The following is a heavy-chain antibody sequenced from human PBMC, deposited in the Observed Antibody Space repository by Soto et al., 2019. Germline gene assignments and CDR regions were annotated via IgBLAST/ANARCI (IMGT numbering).Heavy chain of an antibody. Sequence: GGSLRLSCAASGFTFSSYGMHWVRQAPGKGLEWVAVISYDGSNKYYADSVKGRFTISRDNSKNTLYLQMNSLRAEDTAVYYCAKDYYDFWSGYLGYYYGMDVWGQGTTVTVSS. D-gene: IGHD3-3*01. CDR2: ISYDGSNK. CDR1: GFTFSSYG. J-gene: IGHJ6*02. V-gene: IGHV3-30*18. CDR3: AKDYYDFWSGYLGYYYGMDV.